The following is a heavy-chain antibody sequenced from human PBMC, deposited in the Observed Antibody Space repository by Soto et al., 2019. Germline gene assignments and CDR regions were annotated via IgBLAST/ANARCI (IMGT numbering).Heavy chain of an antibody. D-gene: IGHD1-26*01. CDR2: IFQSGST. CDR1: GPSISSFY. CDR3: SRDQNGSPHFDY. V-gene: IGHV4-59*01. Sequence: TLSLTCTVSGPSISSFYCSWVRHLQRKGLECVGFIFQSGSTNCSPSLMSRVTFSVDTSKNQFSLKLTAVTAAYTAVYYCSRDQNGSPHFDYWGQGTLVTVSS. J-gene: IGHJ4*02.